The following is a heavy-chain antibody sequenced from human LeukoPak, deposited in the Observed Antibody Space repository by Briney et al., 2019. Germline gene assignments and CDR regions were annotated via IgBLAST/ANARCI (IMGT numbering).Heavy chain of an antibody. J-gene: IGHJ4*02. V-gene: IGHV4-34*01. Sequence: SETLSLTCAVYGGSFSGYYWSWIRQPPGKGLEWIGEISHSGSTYYNPSLKSRVTISVDTSKNQFSLKLSSVTAADTAVYYCARHGDTAMVTTVYWGQGTLVTVSS. CDR1: GGSFSGYY. D-gene: IGHD5-18*01. CDR3: ARHGDTAMVTTVY. CDR2: ISHSGST.